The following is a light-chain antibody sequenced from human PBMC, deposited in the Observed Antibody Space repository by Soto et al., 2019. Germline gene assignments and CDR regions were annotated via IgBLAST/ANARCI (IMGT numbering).Light chain of an antibody. CDR3: SSYASSTTPYV. V-gene: IGLV2-14*02. J-gene: IGLJ1*01. CDR1: SSDVGSYNL. Sequence: QSVLTQPAPLSGSPGQSITISCTGNSSDVGSYNLVSWYQQHPGKAPKLMIYEGSKRPSGVSNRFSGSKSGNTASLTISGLQAEDEADYYCSSYASSTTPYVFGTGTKVTVL. CDR2: EGS.